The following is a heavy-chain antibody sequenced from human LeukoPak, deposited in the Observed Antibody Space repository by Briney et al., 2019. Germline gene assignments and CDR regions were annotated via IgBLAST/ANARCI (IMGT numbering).Heavy chain of an antibody. CDR1: GFTFDDYA. Sequence: SLRLSCAASGFTFDDYAMHWVRQAPGKGLEWVSGISWNSGSIGYADSVKGRFTISRDNAKNSLYLQMNSLRAEDTALYYCTSVPSWGQGTLVTVSS. J-gene: IGHJ4*02. V-gene: IGHV3-9*01. CDR2: ISWNSGSI. CDR3: TSVPS.